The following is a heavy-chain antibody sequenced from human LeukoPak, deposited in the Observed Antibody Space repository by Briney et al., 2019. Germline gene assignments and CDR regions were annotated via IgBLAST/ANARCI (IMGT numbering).Heavy chain of an antibody. Sequence: TGGSLRLSCAASGFTFSSYSMNWVRQAPGKGLEWVSSISSSSSYIYYADSVKGRFTISRDDAKNSLYLQMNSLRDEDTAVYYCARGGSGYSYGKIDSWGQGILVTVSS. J-gene: IGHJ4*02. CDR1: GFTFSSYS. CDR2: ISSSSSYI. D-gene: IGHD5-18*01. CDR3: ARGGSGYSYGKIDS. V-gene: IGHV3-21*01.